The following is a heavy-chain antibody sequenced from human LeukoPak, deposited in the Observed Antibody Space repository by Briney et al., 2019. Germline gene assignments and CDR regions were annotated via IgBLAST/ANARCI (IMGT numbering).Heavy chain of an antibody. CDR1: GFTFSSYG. J-gene: IGHJ4*02. CDR2: IWYDGSNK. Sequence: GGSLRLSCAASGFTFSSYGMHWVRQAPGKGLEWVAVIWYDGSNKYYADSVKGRFTISRDNSKNTLYLQMSSLRAEDTAVYYCARESWGYCSSTSCYTDYWGQGTLVTVSS. D-gene: IGHD2-2*02. V-gene: IGHV3-33*01. CDR3: ARESWGYCSSTSCYTDY.